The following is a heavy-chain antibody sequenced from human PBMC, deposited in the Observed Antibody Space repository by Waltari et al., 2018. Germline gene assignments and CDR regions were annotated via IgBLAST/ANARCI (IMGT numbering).Heavy chain of an antibody. J-gene: IGHJ5*02. Sequence: QVQLKQWGAGTLKPSDTLSLTCGVYGGSFSGYHWTWVRQSPGKGLEWIGEINNGGVTNDSPSLKSRVTISVDASKNQVSLVVRSVAAADTAVYYCARGGVPDYYGSGSPYRNWFDPWGQGTLVTVSS. V-gene: IGHV4-34*02. D-gene: IGHD3-10*01. CDR3: ARGGVPDYYGSGSPYRNWFDP. CDR1: GGSFSGYH. CDR2: INNGGVT.